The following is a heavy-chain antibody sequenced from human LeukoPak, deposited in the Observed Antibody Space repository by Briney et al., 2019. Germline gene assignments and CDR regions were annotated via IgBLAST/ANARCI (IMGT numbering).Heavy chain of an antibody. J-gene: IGHJ4*02. Sequence: GASVKVSCKASGYTFTSYYMHWVRQAPGQGLEWMGWISAYNGNTNYAQKLQGGVTMTTDTSTSTAYMELRSLRSDDTAVYYCARDRKYSFSSSWYVSDYWGQGTLVTVSS. CDR2: ISAYNGNT. V-gene: IGHV1-18*04. CDR1: GYTFTSYY. D-gene: IGHD6-13*01. CDR3: ARDRKYSFSSSWYVSDY.